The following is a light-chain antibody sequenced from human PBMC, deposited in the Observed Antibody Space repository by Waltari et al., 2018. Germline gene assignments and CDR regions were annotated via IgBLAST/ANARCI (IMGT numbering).Light chain of an antibody. CDR2: DVT. CDR1: SSAIGRYDL. V-gene: IGLV2-23*02. CDR3: GSYAGNYIWL. Sequence: QSALTQPAAVSGSPGPSVTISCTGASSAIGRYDLVSWYQQHPGNAPKLVISDVTKRPSGVSDRFSGSKSGDTACLRSSGLQFEDEADYYCGSYAGNYIWLFGGGTRLTVL. J-gene: IGLJ3*02.